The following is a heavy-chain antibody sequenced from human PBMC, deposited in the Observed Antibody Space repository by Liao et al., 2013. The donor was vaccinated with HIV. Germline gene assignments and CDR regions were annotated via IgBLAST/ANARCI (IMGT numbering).Heavy chain of an antibody. CDR2: IYRSRTT. V-gene: IGHV4-61*02. J-gene: IGHJ2*01. D-gene: IGHD3-3*01. CDR3: ARARGYDFWSGYDYWYFEL. CDR1: GGSISGGSYY. Sequence: QVQLQESGPGLVKPSQTLSLTCSVSGGSISGGSYYWSWIRQPAGKGPEWIGRIYRSRTTNYNPSLKNRVTMSVDTSKNQFSLKLSSVTAADTAVYYCARARGYDFWSGYDYWYFELWGRGTLVTVSS.